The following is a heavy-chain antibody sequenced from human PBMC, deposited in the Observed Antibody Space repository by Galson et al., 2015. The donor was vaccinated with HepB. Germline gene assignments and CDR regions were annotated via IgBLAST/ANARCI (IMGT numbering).Heavy chain of an antibody. D-gene: IGHD6-19*01. Sequence: SLRLSCAASGFTFSSYSMNWVRQAPGKGLEWVSSISSSSSYIYYADSVKGRFTISRDNAKNSLYLQMNSLRAEDTAVYYCARAANQWLNGPDYWGQGTLVTVSS. J-gene: IGHJ4*02. CDR3: ARAANQWLNGPDY. CDR2: ISSSSSYI. V-gene: IGHV3-21*01. CDR1: GFTFSSYS.